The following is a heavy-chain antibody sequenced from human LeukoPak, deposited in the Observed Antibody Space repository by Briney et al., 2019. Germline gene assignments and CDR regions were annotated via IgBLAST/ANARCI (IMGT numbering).Heavy chain of an antibody. Sequence: GGSLRLSCAGSGFPFSTYSMNWVRQAPGKGLEWVSVIYSGGSTYYADSVKGRFTISRDNSKNTLYLQMNSLRAEDTAVYYCARESRGAFDPWGQGTLVTVSS. CDR3: ARESRGAFDP. V-gene: IGHV3-53*01. CDR1: GFPFSTYS. J-gene: IGHJ5*02. CDR2: IYSGGST. D-gene: IGHD3-10*01.